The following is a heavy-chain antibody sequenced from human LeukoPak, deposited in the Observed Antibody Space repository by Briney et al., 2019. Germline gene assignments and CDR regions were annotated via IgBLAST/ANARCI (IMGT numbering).Heavy chain of an antibody. CDR2: MNPNSGNT. CDR1: GYTFTSYD. CDR3: ARGGRDGYNLPRDYYYMDV. V-gene: IGHV1-8*01. D-gene: IGHD5-24*01. Sequence: ASVTVSCKASGYTFTSYDINWVRQATGQGLEWMGWMNPNSGNTGYAQKFQGRVTMTRNTSISTAYMELSSLRSEDTAVYYCARGGRDGYNLPRDYYYMDVWGKGTTVTVSS. J-gene: IGHJ6*03.